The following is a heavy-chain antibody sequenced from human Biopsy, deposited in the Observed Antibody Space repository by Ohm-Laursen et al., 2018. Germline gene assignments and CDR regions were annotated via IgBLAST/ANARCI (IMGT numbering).Heavy chain of an antibody. V-gene: IGHV4-39*01. CDR3: ARHSLDDFWSGAHYYFDY. Sequence: SDTLSLTCSVSGGSISSRNHYWGWLRQPPGKGLEWTGHVYYSGSTFYNSSLESRVTVSVDTSKNQFHLRLTSMSASDTAVYYCARHSLDDFWSGAHYYFDYWGLGTLVTVSS. J-gene: IGHJ4*02. D-gene: IGHD3-3*01. CDR1: GGSISSRNHY. CDR2: VYYSGST.